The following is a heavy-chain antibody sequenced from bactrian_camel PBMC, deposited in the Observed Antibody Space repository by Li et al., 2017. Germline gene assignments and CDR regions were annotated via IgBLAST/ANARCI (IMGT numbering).Heavy chain of an antibody. CDR1: GFTFSSYF. D-gene: IGHD7*01. CDR3: AKGRPRLGLVAADLD. Sequence: VQPVESGGGSVQAGGSLRLSCTAFGFTFSSYFMNWVRQAPGKGLGWVSSIDSGGGTTHYADSVKGRFTISRDNAKNTVYLQMNSLKSEDTALYYCAKGRPRLGLVAADLDRGQGTQVTVS. CDR2: IDSGGGTT. J-gene: IGHJ4*01. V-gene: IGHV3S40*01.